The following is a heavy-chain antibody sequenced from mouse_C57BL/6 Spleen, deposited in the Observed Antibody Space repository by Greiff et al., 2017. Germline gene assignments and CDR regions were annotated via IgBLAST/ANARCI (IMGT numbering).Heavy chain of an antibody. CDR1: GFTFTDYY. Sequence: EVQRVESGGGLVQPGGSLSLSCAASGFTFTDYYMSWVRQPPGKALEWLGFIRNKANGYTTEYSASVKGRFTISRDNSQSSLYLQMNALRAEDSATYYCARYYYGSSPWFAYWGQGTLVTVSA. D-gene: IGHD1-1*01. J-gene: IGHJ3*01. CDR3: ARYYYGSSPWFAY. CDR2: IRNKANGYTT. V-gene: IGHV7-3*01.